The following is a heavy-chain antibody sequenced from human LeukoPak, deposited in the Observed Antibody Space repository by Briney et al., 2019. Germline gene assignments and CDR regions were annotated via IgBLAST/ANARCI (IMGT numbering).Heavy chain of an antibody. V-gene: IGHV3-21*01. CDR2: IGSSSRSI. CDR3: AREAGEAFDY. D-gene: IGHD7-27*01. J-gene: IGHJ4*02. Sequence: GGSLRLSCAASGFTFTGYSMNWVRQAPGKGLEWVSSIGSSSRSIYYADSVKGRFTISRDNAKNSLYLQMNSLRAEDTAVYYCAREAGEAFDYWGQGTLVTVSS. CDR1: GFTFTGYS.